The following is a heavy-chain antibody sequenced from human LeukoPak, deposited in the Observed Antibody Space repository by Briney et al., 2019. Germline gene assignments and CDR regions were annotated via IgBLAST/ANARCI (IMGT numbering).Heavy chain of an antibody. CDR1: GGSISSSSYY. J-gene: IGHJ4*02. CDR2: IYYSGST. CDR3: ARDPGSGSSGYTDY. D-gene: IGHD3-22*01. V-gene: IGHV4-39*07. Sequence: PSETLSLTCTVSGGSISSSSYYWGWIRQPPGKGLEWIGSIYYSGSTYYNPPLKSRVTISVDTSKNQFSLKLSSVTAADTAVYYCARDPGSGSSGYTDYWGQGTLVTVSS.